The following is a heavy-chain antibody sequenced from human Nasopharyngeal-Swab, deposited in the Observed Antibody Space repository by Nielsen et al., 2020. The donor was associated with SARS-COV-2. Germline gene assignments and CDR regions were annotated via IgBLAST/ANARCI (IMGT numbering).Heavy chain of an antibody. Sequence: SETLSLTCTVSGVSISSQYWSWIRQPPGKGLEWIGYISHNSGTNYKPSLKSRVTMFMDTSKNQFSLKLRSVTAADTAVYYCAKEGATGWIDPWGQGTLVTVSS. J-gene: IGHJ5*02. CDR2: ISHNSGT. CDR3: AKEGATGWIDP. CDR1: GVSISSQY. V-gene: IGHV4-59*11.